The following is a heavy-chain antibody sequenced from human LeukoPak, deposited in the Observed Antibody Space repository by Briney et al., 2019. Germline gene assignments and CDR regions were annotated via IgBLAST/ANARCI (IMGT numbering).Heavy chain of an antibody. V-gene: IGHV3-30-3*01. CDR1: GFTFSSYA. Sequence: PGRSLRLSCAASGFTFSSYAMHWVRQAPGKGLEWVAVISYDGSNKYYADSVKGRFTISRDNSKNTLYLQMNSLRAEDTAVYYCAKDRAPWHIVVVIATFDYFDYWGQGTLVTVSS. CDR2: ISYDGSNK. J-gene: IGHJ4*02. D-gene: IGHD2-21*01. CDR3: AKDRAPWHIVVVIATFDYFDY.